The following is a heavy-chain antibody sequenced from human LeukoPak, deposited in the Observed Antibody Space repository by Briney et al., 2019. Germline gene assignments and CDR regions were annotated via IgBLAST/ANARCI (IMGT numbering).Heavy chain of an antibody. CDR1: GGSISSHY. CDR2: IHNSGST. CDR3: ARAIRAYWYFDL. D-gene: IGHD2-2*02. Sequence: SETLSLTCTVSGGSISSHYWSWIRQPAGKGLEWIGRIHNSGSTDYNPSLKSRVTMSADPSKNQFSLKLSSVTAADTAVYYCARAIRAYWYFDLWGRGTLVTVSS. J-gene: IGHJ2*01. V-gene: IGHV4-4*07.